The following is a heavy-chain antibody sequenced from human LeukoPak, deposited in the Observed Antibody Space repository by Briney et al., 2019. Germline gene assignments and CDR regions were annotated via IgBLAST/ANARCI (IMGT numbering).Heavy chain of an antibody. CDR1: GFTFGDYA. J-gene: IGHJ3*02. D-gene: IGHD4-23*01. Sequence: GGSLRLSCTASGFTFGDYAMSWVRQAPGKGLEWVSGITWNSSSIGYADSVKGRFTISRDNAKNSLYLQMNSLRAEDTALYYCAKDIAVVTPRAFDIWGQGTMVTVSS. CDR2: ITWNSSSI. CDR3: AKDIAVVTPRAFDI. V-gene: IGHV3-9*01.